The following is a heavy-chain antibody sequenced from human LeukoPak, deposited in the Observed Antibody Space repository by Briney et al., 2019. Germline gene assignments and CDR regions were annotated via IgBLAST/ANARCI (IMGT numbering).Heavy chain of an antibody. CDR2: IKQDGSEK. J-gene: IGHJ3*02. D-gene: IGHD3-3*01. CDR1: GFTFDDYG. CDR3: ARDRTIFGVVTEAFDI. V-gene: IGHV3-7*01. Sequence: GGSLRLSCAASGFTFDDYGMSWVRQAPGKGLEWVANIKQDGSEKYYVDSVKGRFTISRDNAKNSLYLQMNSLRAEDTAVYYCARDRTIFGVVTEAFDIWGQGTMVTVSS.